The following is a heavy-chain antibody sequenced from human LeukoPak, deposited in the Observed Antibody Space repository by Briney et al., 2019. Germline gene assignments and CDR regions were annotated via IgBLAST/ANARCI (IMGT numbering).Heavy chain of an antibody. D-gene: IGHD5-24*01. J-gene: IGHJ4*02. CDR3: TRARIRDGYTKKGLYYFDY. CDR2: IRSKAYGGTT. CDR1: GFTFGDYA. Sequence: GGSLRLSCTASGFTFGDYAMSWARQAPGKGLEWVGFIRSKAYGGTTEYAASVKGRFTISRDDSKSIAYLQMNSLKTEDTAVYYCTRARIRDGYTKKGLYYFDYWGQGTLVTVSS. V-gene: IGHV3-49*04.